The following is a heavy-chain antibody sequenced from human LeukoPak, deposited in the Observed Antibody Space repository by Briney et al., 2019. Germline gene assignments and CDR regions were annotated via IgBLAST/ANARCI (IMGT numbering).Heavy chain of an antibody. CDR1: GYTFSGYY. J-gene: IGHJ4*02. D-gene: IGHD1-26*01. CDR2: INPNSGGT. Sequence: ASVKVSCKASGYTFSGYYMHWVRQAPGQGLEWMGRINPNSGGTNYAQKFQGRVTMTRDTSISTAYMELSGLRSDDTAVYYCARDKIYSGSYYLHAYWGQGTLVTVSS. CDR3: ARDKIYSGSYYLHAY. V-gene: IGHV1-2*06.